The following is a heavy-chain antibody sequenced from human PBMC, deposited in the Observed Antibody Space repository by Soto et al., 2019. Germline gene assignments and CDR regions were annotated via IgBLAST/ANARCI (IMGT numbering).Heavy chain of an antibody. D-gene: IGHD3-22*01. J-gene: IGHJ5*02. Sequence: QVQLQESGPGLVKPSQTLSLTCTVSGGSISSGDYYWSWIRQPPGKGLEWIGYIYYSGSTYYNPYRKRRVTISVDKSKHQFSLKLSSVTAADTAVYYCARGGDYYDSRGSNWFDPWGQGTLVTVSS. CDR2: IYYSGST. CDR1: GGSISSGDYY. CDR3: ARGGDYYDSRGSNWFDP. V-gene: IGHV4-30-4*01.